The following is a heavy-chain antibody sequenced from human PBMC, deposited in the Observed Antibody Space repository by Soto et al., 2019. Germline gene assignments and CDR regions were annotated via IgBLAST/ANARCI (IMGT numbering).Heavy chain of an antibody. CDR1: GGSISSGGYS. V-gene: IGHV4-30-2*01. D-gene: IGHD3-22*01. CDR3: ARGPYYYDSSGYYYYNWFDP. J-gene: IGHJ5*02. CDR2: IYHSGST. Sequence: TSETLSLTCTVSGGSISSGGYSWSWIRQPPGKGLEWIGYIYHSGSTYYNPSLKSRVTISVDRSKNQFSLKLSSVTAADTAVYYCARGPYYYDSSGYYYYNWFDPWGQGTLVTVSS.